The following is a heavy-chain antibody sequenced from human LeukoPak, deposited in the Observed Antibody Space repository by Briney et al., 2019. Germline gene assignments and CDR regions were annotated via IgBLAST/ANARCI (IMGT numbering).Heavy chain of an antibody. CDR3: ARDPIAVAGTFDY. CDR1: GFTLSSYS. CDR2: ISSSSSYI. D-gene: IGHD6-19*01. Sequence: GGSLRLSCAASGFTLSSYSMNWVRQTPGKGLEWVSSISSSSSYIYYADSVKGRFTISRDNAKNSLYLQMNSLRAEDTAVYYCARDPIAVAGTFDYWGQGTLVTVSS. J-gene: IGHJ4*02. V-gene: IGHV3-21*01.